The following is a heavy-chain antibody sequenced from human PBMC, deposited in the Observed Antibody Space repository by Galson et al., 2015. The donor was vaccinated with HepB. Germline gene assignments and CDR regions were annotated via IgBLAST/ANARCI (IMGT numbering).Heavy chain of an antibody. CDR1: GFTFSSYG. CDR3: AREARYYDSSGYILGTYFDY. Sequence: SLRLSCAASGFTFSSYGMHWVRQAPGKGLEWVAVIWYDGSNKYYADSVKGRFTISRDNSKNTLYLQMNSLRAEDTAVYYCAREARYYDSSGYILGTYFDYWGQGTLVTVSS. V-gene: IGHV3-33*08. CDR2: IWYDGSNK. D-gene: IGHD3-22*01. J-gene: IGHJ4*02.